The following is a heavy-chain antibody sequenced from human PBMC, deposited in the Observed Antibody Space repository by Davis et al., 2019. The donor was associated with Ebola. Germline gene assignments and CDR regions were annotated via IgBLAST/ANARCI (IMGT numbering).Heavy chain of an antibody. V-gene: IGHV1-69*06. CDR3: ASGDIVVVVAATGGAFDI. CDR2: IISIFGTA. J-gene: IGHJ3*02. CDR1: GGTFSSYA. D-gene: IGHD2-15*01. Sequence: SVKVSCKASGGTFSSYAISWVRQAPGQGLEWMGGIISIFGTANYAQKFQGRVTITADKSTSTAYMELSSLRSEDTAVYYCASGDIVVVVAATGGAFDIWGQGTMVTVSS.